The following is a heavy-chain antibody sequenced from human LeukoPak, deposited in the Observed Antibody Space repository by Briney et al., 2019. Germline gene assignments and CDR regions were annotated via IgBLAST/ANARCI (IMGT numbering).Heavy chain of an antibody. CDR2: IYTSGST. CDR3: ARDRVYSYGYSYYYYMDV. D-gene: IGHD5-18*01. Sequence: SETLSLTCTVSGGSISSYYWSWLRQPAGKGLEWIGRIYTSGSTNYNPPLKSRVTMSVDTSKNQFSLKLSSVTAADTAVYYCARDRVYSYGYSYYYYMDVWGKGTTVTVSS. V-gene: IGHV4-4*07. J-gene: IGHJ6*03. CDR1: GGSISSYY.